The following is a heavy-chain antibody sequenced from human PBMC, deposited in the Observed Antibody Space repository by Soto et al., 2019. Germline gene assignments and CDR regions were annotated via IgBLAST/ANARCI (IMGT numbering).Heavy chain of an antibody. D-gene: IGHD2-8*01. V-gene: IGHV1-46*01. CDR1: GYTFTSYY. J-gene: IGHJ4*02. Sequence: ASVKVSCKASGYTFTSYYMHWVRQAPGQGLEWMGIINPSGGSTSYAQKFQGRVTMTRDTSTSTVYMELSSLRSEDTAVYYCARTMQGYCTNGVCYSGGNHFDYWGQGTLATVSS. CDR2: INPSGGST. CDR3: ARTMQGYCTNGVCYSGGNHFDY.